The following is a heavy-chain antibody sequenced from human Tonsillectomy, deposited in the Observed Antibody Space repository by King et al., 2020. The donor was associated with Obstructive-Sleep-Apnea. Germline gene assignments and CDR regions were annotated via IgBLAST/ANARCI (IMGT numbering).Heavy chain of an antibody. D-gene: IGHD5-24*01. CDR1: GFTFSSYS. CDR2: ISSSSSYI. J-gene: IGHJ4*02. Sequence: VQLVESGGGLVKPGGSLRLSCAASGFTFSSYSMNWVRQAPGKGLEWVSSISSSSSYIYYADSVKGRFTISRDNAKNSLYLQMNSLRAEDTAVYYCARDVEMATIWDYWGQGTLVTVSS. CDR3: ARDVEMATIWDY. V-gene: IGHV3-21*01.